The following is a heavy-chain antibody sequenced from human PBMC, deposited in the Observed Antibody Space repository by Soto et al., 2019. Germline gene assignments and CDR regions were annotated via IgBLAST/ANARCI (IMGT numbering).Heavy chain of an antibody. Sequence: GISVKASWEESRVTNACRSLSWPRHAHGQGLEWMGWISAYNGNTNYAQKLQGRVTMTTDTSTSTAYMELRSLRSDDTAVYFCARDQPDSSGSICFGPWGEGPLVT. J-gene: IGHJ5*02. D-gene: IGHD3-22*01. CDR3: ARDQPDSSGSICFGP. CDR2: ISAYNGNT. CDR1: RVTNACRS. V-gene: IGHV1-18*01.